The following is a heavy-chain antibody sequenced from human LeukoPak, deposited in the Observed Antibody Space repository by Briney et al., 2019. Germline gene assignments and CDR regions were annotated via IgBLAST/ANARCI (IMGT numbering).Heavy chain of an antibody. CDR1: GYTFTGYY. CDR3: ARGGWNSITMVREYYYYYMDV. D-gene: IGHD3-10*01. CDR2: INPNSGGT. V-gene: IGHV1-2*02. J-gene: IGHJ6*03. Sequence: ASVTVSCKASGYTFTGYYMHWVRQAPGQGLEWMGWINPNSGGTNYAQKFQGRVTMTRDTSISTAYMELSRLRSDDTAVYYCARGGWNSITMVREYYYYYMDVWGKGTTVTVSS.